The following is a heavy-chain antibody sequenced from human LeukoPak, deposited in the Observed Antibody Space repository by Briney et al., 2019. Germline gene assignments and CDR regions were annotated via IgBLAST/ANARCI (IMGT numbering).Heavy chain of an antibody. CDR3: ASRVGAIADAFDI. J-gene: IGHJ3*02. D-gene: IGHD1-26*01. Sequence: GESLKISCKGSGYSFTSYWIGWVRQMPGKGLEWMGIIYTGDSDTRYSPSFQGQVTISADRSISTAYLQWSSLKASDTAMYYCASRVGAIADAFDIWGQGTMVTVSS. V-gene: IGHV5-51*01. CDR2: IYTGDSDT. CDR1: GYSFTSYW.